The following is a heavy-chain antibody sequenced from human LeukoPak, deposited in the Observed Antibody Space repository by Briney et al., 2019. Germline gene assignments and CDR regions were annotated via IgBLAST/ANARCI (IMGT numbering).Heavy chain of an antibody. D-gene: IGHD2-2*01. CDR1: GFTFSSYA. V-gene: IGHV3-30-3*01. Sequence: GGSLRLSCAASGFTFSSYAMHWVRQAPGKGLEWVAVISYDGSNKYYADSVKGRFTISRDNSKNTLYLQMNSLRAEDTAVYYCARDRSFVGYCSSTSCYFGDAFDIWGQGTMVTVSS. CDR3: ARDRSFVGYCSSTSCYFGDAFDI. J-gene: IGHJ3*02. CDR2: ISYDGSNK.